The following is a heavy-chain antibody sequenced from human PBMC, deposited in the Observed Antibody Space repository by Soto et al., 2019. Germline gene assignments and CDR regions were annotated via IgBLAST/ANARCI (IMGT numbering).Heavy chain of an antibody. CDR3: AREKYSSPRGGFYA. Sequence: GESLKISCKHSGFNFPTFWIAWVRQMPGKGLEWMGTIYPDDSDTRYSPSFQGQVTISADKSIQTAYLQWGSLKASDSALYYCAREKYSSPRGGFYARGQGTPVTVSS. CDR2: IYPDDSDT. J-gene: IGHJ5*02. CDR1: GFNFPTFW. D-gene: IGHD4-4*01. V-gene: IGHV5-51*01.